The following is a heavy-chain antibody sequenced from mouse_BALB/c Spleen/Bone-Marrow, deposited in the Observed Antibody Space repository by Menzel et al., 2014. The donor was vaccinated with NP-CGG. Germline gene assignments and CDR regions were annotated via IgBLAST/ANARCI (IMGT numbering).Heavy chain of an antibody. CDR3: ATRFITTAGY. D-gene: IGHD1-2*01. CDR2: IYPYNGGT. Sequence: VHVKQPGPELVKPGASVKISCKASGYTFTVYNMHWVKQSHGKSLEWIGYIYPYNGGTGYNQKFKSKATLTVDNSSSTAYMELRSLTSEDSAVYYCATRFITTAGYWGQGTTLTVSS. CDR1: GYTFTVYN. J-gene: IGHJ2*01. V-gene: IGHV1S29*02.